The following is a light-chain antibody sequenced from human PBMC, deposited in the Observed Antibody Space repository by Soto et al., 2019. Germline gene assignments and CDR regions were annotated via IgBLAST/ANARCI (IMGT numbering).Light chain of an antibody. CDR3: EYYGTLIT. Sequence: EVVMTQSPATLSVSPGERATLSCRSSQSVSSNLAWYQQKPGQAPRLLIYGASTRATGIPARFSGSGSGTDFTLTFSRLEPEDFAVYYCEYYGTLITFGGGTKVDIK. CDR2: GAS. V-gene: IGKV3-15*01. J-gene: IGKJ4*01. CDR1: QSVSSN.